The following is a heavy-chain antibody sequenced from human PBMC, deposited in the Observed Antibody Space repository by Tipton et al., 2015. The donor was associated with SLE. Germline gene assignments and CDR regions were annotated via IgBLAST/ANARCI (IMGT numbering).Heavy chain of an antibody. Sequence: LSLTCTVSGGSISSGSYYWSWIRQPAGKGLEWIGRIYTSGSTNYNPSLKSRVTISVDTSKNQFSLKLSSVTAADTAVYYCARSVGDPPRYYYYYMDVWGKGTTVTVSS. CDR1: GGSISSGSYY. CDR2: IYTSGST. D-gene: IGHD1-26*01. V-gene: IGHV4-61*02. CDR3: ARSVGDPPRYYYYYMDV. J-gene: IGHJ6*03.